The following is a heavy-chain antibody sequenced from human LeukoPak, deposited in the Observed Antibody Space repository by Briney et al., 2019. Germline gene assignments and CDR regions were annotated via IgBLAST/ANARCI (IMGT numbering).Heavy chain of an antibody. Sequence: GGSLRLSCAASGFTFSSYSMNWVRQAPGKGLEWVSSISSSSSYIYYADSVKGRFTISRDNAKNSLYLQMNSLRAEDTAVYYCARARGEMATIKSYAFDIWGQGTMVTVSS. CDR1: GFTFSSYS. D-gene: IGHD5-24*01. J-gene: IGHJ3*02. V-gene: IGHV3-21*01. CDR3: ARARGEMATIKSYAFDI. CDR2: ISSSSSYI.